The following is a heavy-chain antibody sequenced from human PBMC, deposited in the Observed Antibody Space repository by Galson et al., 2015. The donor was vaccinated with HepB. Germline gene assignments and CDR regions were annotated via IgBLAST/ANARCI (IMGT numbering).Heavy chain of an antibody. CDR1: GFSFTNAW. CDR2: IKSKTDGGTT. D-gene: IGHD6-6*01. CDR3: RWWQLRSSLDC. V-gene: IGHV3-15*01. Sequence: SLRLSCAASGFSFTNAWMSWVRQAPGKGLEWVGHIKSKTDGGTTDYAAPVKGRFTISRDDSKNTLYLQLDRLRSEDTAVYYCRWWQLRSSLDCWGQGTPVTVSS. J-gene: IGHJ4*02.